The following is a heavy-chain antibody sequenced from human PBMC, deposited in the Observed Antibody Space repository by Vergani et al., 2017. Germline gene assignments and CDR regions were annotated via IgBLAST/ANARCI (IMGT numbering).Heavy chain of an antibody. CDR3: AREALYYYDSSGFYGPFDY. Sequence: EVQLVESGGGLVKPGGSLRLSCAASGFTFSSYSMNWVRQAPGKGLEWVSSISSSSSYIYYADSVKGRFTMSRDNAKNSLYLQMNSLRAEDTAVYYCAREALYYYDSSGFYGPFDYWGQGTLVTVSS. D-gene: IGHD3-22*01. V-gene: IGHV3-21*01. J-gene: IGHJ4*02. CDR1: GFTFSSYS. CDR2: ISSSSSYI.